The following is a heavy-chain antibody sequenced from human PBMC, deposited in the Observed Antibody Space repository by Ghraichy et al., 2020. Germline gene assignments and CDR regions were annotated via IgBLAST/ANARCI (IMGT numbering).Heavy chain of an antibody. CDR3: ARSHYRDYSFDFDS. CDR1: GDSVSSNSVA. J-gene: IGHJ4*02. CDR2: TYYRSKWYS. D-gene: IGHD4-17*01. V-gene: IGHV6-1*01. Sequence: SQTLSLTCAISGDSVSSNSVAWSWIRQSPSRGLEWLGRTYYRSKWYSDYTISVKGRVTINPDTSKNQFSLQLNSVAPEDTAVYYCARSHYRDYSFDFDSWGQGTLVTVSS.